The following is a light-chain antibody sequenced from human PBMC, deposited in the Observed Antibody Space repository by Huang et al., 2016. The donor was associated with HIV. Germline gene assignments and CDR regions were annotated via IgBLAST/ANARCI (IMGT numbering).Light chain of an antibody. J-gene: IGKJ2*01. CDR2: GAS. CDR3: QQYNNWHYT. V-gene: IGKV3-15*01. CDR1: QSVSSN. Sequence: EIVLTQSPATLSVSPGERATLSCRASQSVSSNLAWYQQKPGQAPRLLIYGASTRATGIPARFSGSVSGTEFTLTISGLQSEDFAVYYCQQYNNWHYTFGQGTKLEIK.